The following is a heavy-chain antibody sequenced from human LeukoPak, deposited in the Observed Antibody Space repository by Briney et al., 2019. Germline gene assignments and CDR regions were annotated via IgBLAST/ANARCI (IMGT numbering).Heavy chain of an antibody. CDR3: AKDRGSTGWYS. CDR1: GFTFSNYA. V-gene: IGHV3-23*01. D-gene: IGHD6-19*01. J-gene: IGHJ5*02. CDR2: IIGSGATT. Sequence: GGSLRLSCAASGFTFSNYAMSWVRQAPGKGLKWVAAIIGSGATTHYGNSVKGRFTISRDNSKNILYLQMNGLGADDTAVYYCAKDRGSTGWYSWGQETLVTVSS.